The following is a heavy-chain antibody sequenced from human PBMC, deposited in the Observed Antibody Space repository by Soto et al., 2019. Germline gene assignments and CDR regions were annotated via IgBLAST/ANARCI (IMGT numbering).Heavy chain of an antibody. CDR2: IYSGGST. D-gene: IGHD4-17*01. Sequence: AGGSLRLSCAASGFTVSSNYMSWVRQAPGKGLEWVSVIYSGGSTYYADSVKGRFTISRDNSKNTLYLQMNSLRAEDTAVYYCARDSVSYGDYLYYFDYWGQGTLVTVSS. CDR1: GFTVSSNY. J-gene: IGHJ4*02. V-gene: IGHV3-66*01. CDR3: ARDSVSYGDYLYYFDY.